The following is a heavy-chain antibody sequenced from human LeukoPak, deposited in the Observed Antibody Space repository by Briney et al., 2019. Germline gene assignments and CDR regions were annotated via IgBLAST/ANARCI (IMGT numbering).Heavy chain of an antibody. CDR3: ARDSSSSWYEEGGYFDY. Sequence: PGGSLRLSCVASGFNFATYGMSWVRQAPEKGLEWVSSIHRNGVETAYVDSVRGRFTISRDNAKNSLYLQMNSLRAEDTAVYYCARDSSSSWYEEGGYFDYWGQGTLVTVSS. V-gene: IGHV3-20*04. J-gene: IGHJ4*02. CDR2: IHRNGVET. D-gene: IGHD6-13*01. CDR1: GFNFATYG.